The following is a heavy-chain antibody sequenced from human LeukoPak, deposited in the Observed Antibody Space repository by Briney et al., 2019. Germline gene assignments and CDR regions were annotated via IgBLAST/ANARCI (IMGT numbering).Heavy chain of an antibody. D-gene: IGHD5-12*01. CDR1: GFTFSTYW. V-gene: IGHV3-74*01. J-gene: IGHJ6*04. CDR3: ARDSADISV. Sequence: GGSLRLSCAASGFTFSTYWMHWVRQGPGKGLVWVSRTNPDGSSTSYADSVKGRFTISRDSAKNTVYLMNSLRAEDTAVYYCARDSADISVWGKGTTVTVSS. CDR2: TNPDGSST.